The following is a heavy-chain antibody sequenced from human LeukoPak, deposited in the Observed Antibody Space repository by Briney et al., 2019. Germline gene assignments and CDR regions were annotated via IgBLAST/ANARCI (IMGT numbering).Heavy chain of an antibody. Sequence: ASVKVSCKASGYTFTSYGISWVRQAPGQGLEWMGWISAYNGNTNYAQKLQGRATMTTDTSTSTAYMELRSLRSDDTAVYYCARASSSIAARPMFNWGQGTLVTVSS. D-gene: IGHD6-6*01. CDR3: ARASSSIAARPMFN. V-gene: IGHV1-18*01. CDR1: GYTFTSYG. CDR2: ISAYNGNT. J-gene: IGHJ4*02.